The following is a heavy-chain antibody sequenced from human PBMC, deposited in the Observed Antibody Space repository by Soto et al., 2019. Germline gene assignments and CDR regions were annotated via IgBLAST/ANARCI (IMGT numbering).Heavy chain of an antibody. D-gene: IGHD3-22*01. CDR1: GITFTSSA. CDR2: IVVGSGNT. CDR3: AGDYYDSSGPTLADAFDI. J-gene: IGHJ3*02. V-gene: IGHV1-58*01. Sequence: GASVRVSCKASGITFTSSAVQWVRQARGQRLEWIGWIVVGSGNTNYAQKFQERVTITRDMSTSTAYMELSSLRSEDTAVYYCAGDYYDSSGPTLADAFDIWGQGTMVTVSS.